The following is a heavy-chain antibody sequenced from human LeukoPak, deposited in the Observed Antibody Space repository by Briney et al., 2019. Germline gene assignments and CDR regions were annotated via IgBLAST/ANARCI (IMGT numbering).Heavy chain of an antibody. D-gene: IGHD3-10*01. J-gene: IGHJ5*02. CDR3: ARRGGYYGSGKTYWFDP. V-gene: IGHV4-34*01. CDR2: INHSGST. CDR1: GGSFSGYY. Sequence: SETLSLTCAVYGGSFSGYYWSWIRQPPGKGLERIGDINHSGSTNYNPSLKSRVTISVDTSNNQFSLKLSSVTAADTAVYYCARRGGYYGSGKTYWFDPWGQGTLVTVSS.